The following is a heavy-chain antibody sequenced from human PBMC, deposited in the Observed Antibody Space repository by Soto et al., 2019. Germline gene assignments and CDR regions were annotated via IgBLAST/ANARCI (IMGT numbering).Heavy chain of an antibody. D-gene: IGHD5-18*01. CDR1: GGSISSRGYY. J-gene: IGHJ4*02. CDR2: IFSSGST. V-gene: IGHV4-61*02. Sequence: SQTLSLTYTVSGGSISSRGYYWSWIRQHPGKDLDRIGRIFSSGSTSYNPSLESRVAMSVDTSKNHFSLNLSSVTAADMAVHYCAREGSYCAYNFAHGIQLWSFDFWRQGALVTGSS. CDR3: AREGSYCAYNFAHGIQLWSFDF.